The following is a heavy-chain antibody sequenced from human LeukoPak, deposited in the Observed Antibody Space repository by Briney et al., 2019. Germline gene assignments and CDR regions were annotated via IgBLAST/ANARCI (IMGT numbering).Heavy chain of an antibody. D-gene: IGHD3-10*01. Sequence: SQTLSLTCTVSGGSISSGSYYWSWIRQPAGKGLEWIGRIYTSGNTNYNPSLKGRVTVSVDTSNNQSSLKLSSVTAADTAVYYCARGRGAFGEGGAYWGQGTLVTVSS. CDR3: ARGRGAFGEGGAY. V-gene: IGHV4-61*02. CDR1: GGSISSGSYY. CDR2: IYTSGNT. J-gene: IGHJ4*02.